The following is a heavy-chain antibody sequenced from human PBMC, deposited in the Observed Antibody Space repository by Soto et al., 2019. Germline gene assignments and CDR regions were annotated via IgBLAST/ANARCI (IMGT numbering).Heavy chain of an antibody. Sequence: SVKVSCKASGGTFSSYAISWVRQAPGQGLEWMGEIIPIFGTANYAQKFQGRVTITADESTSTAYMELSSLRSEDTAVYYCARDHNDFWSGYYYYYGMDVWGQGTTVTVSS. CDR1: GGTFSSYA. CDR2: IIPIFGTA. D-gene: IGHD3-3*01. V-gene: IGHV1-69*13. J-gene: IGHJ6*02. CDR3: ARDHNDFWSGYYYYYGMDV.